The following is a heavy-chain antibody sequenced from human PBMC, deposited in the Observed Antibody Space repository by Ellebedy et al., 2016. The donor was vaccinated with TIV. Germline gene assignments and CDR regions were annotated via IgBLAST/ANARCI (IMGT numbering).Heavy chain of an antibody. CDR2: IWHDGSNK. CDR1: GFIFRNYG. J-gene: IGHJ4*01. V-gene: IGHV3-33*01. CDR3: ARAHGTKPPF. Sequence: GESLKISCAASGFIFRNYGMHSVRQAPGKGLNSVATIWHDGSNKLYVGSVRGRFTISRDNSKNTLYLEMNSLRVEDTAVYYCARAHGTKPPFWGQGTQVTVSS. D-gene: IGHD1-26*01.